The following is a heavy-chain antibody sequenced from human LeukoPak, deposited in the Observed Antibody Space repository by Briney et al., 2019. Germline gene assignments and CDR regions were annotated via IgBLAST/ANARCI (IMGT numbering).Heavy chain of an antibody. J-gene: IGHJ4*02. V-gene: IGHV3-74*01. CDR2: ISSDGSDT. CDR1: GFTFGSYL. CDR3: ARKQVGADFDY. D-gene: IGHD1-26*01. Sequence: PGGSLRLSCTASGFTFGSYLMHWVRQAPGEGLVWVSRISSDGSDTTYADSVKGRFTISRDSAKNTLYLQMNSLRVEDTAVYYCARKQVGADFDYWGQGILVTVSS.